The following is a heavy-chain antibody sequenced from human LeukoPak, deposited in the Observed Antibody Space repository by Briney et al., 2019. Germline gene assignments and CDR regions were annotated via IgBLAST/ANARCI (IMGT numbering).Heavy chain of an antibody. V-gene: IGHV1-2*02. Sequence: ASVKVSCKASGGTFSNYAISWVRQAPGQGLEWMGWINPNNGGTNYAQEFQGRVTMTRDTSISTAYMELSRLRSDDTAVYYCARDKVQLWLADYYYYYMDVWGKGTTVTVSS. CDR3: ARDKVQLWLADYYYYYMDV. CDR1: GGTFSNYA. J-gene: IGHJ6*03. CDR2: INPNNGGT. D-gene: IGHD5-18*01.